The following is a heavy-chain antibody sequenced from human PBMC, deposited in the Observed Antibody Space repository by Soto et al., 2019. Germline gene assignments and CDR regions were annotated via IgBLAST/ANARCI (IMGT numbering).Heavy chain of an antibody. J-gene: IGHJ3*02. CDR1: GGSISSYY. Sequence: SETLSLTCTVSGGSISSYYWSWIRQPPGKGLEWIGYIHYSGSTNYNPSLKSRVTISVDTSKNQFSLKLSSVTAADTAVYYCARRAMLTKTVAFDIWVQGTMVTVSS. V-gene: IGHV4-59*08. D-gene: IGHD3-16*01. CDR3: ARRAMLTKTVAFDI. CDR2: IHYSGST.